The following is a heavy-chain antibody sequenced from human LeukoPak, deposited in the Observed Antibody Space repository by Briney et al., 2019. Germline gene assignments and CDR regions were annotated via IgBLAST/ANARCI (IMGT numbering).Heavy chain of an antibody. J-gene: IGHJ4*02. V-gene: IGHV4-59*08. CDR1: GGSINSYY. Sequence: SETLSLTCTVSGGSINSYYWSWIRQPPGKGLEWIGYIYHNGRTNYNPSLKSRVTISVDTSENQFSLKLSSVTAADTAVYYCARVSGGYDYLTYFDYWGQGTLVTVSS. D-gene: IGHD5-12*01. CDR3: ARVSGGYDYLTYFDY. CDR2: IYHNGRT.